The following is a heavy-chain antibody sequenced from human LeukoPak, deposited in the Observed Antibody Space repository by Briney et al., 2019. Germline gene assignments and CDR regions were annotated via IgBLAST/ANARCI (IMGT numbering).Heavy chain of an antibody. V-gene: IGHV1-2*02. J-gene: IGHJ3*01. Sequence: ASVQVSCKPSGYSLTGHYMHWVRQAPGQGLEWMGWINPNSGGTSFAQKFQGRVTMTRDTSISTAYMELSRLRFDDTAVYYCARDRAYSSGRDDTFDLWGQGTMVIVSS. CDR3: ARDRAYSSGRDDTFDL. D-gene: IGHD3-22*01. CDR1: GYSLTGHY. CDR2: INPNSGGT.